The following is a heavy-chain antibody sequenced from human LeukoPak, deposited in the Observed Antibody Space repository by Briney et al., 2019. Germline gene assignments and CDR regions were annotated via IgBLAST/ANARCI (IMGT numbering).Heavy chain of an antibody. CDR1: GGSISSYY. CDR2: IYYSGST. J-gene: IGHJ4*02. CDR3: ARVSLSSGYYHLDY. Sequence: SETLSLTCTVSGGSISSYYWNWIRQPPGKGLEWIGYIYYSGSTNYNPSLKSRVTISVDTSKNQFSLKLSSVTAADTAVYYCARVSLSSGYYHLDYWGQGTLVTVSS. D-gene: IGHD3-22*01. V-gene: IGHV4-59*12.